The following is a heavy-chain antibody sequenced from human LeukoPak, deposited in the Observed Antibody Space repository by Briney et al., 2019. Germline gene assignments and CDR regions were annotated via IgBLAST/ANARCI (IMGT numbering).Heavy chain of an antibody. CDR3: ARGSYDFWSGYYH. Sequence: PGGSLRLSCAASEFTFSSYAMHWVRQAPGKGLEWVAVISYDGSNKYYADSVKGRFTISRDNSKNTLYVQMNSLRAEDTVVYYCARGSYDFWSGYYHWGQGTLVTVSS. V-gene: IGHV3-30-3*01. J-gene: IGHJ5*02. CDR1: EFTFSSYA. CDR2: ISYDGSNK. D-gene: IGHD3-3*01.